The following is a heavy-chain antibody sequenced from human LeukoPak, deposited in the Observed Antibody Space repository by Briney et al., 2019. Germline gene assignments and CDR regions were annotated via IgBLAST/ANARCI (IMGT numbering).Heavy chain of an antibody. Sequence: GASVKVSCKASGYRFNSYYMHWVRQAPGQGLEWMGWISAYNGNTNYAQALQGRVTMTTDTSTTTAYMELRSLTSDDTAVYYCARDFSGNYEHDYWGQGTLVTVSP. J-gene: IGHJ4*02. D-gene: IGHD3-10*01. CDR2: ISAYNGNT. CDR1: GYRFNSYY. CDR3: ARDFSGNYEHDY. V-gene: IGHV1-18*04.